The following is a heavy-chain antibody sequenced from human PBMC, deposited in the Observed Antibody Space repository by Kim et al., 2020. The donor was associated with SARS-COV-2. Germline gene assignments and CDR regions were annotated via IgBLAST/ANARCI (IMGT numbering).Heavy chain of an antibody. CDR2: INYSGST. J-gene: IGHJ5*02. CDR1: GGSISSYY. Sequence: SETLSLTCTVSGGSISSYYWSWIRQPPGKGLEWIGYINYSGSTNYNPSLKSRVTISADTSKNQFSLKLISVTAADTAVYYCTRLRRSMIVGVIFITWFDPWGQGTLVTVSS. V-gene: IGHV4-59*08. D-gene: IGHD3-3*01. CDR3: TRLRRSMIVGVIFITWFDP.